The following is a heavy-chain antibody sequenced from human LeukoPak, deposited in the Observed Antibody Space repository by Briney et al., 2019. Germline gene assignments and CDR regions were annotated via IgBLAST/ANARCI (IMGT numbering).Heavy chain of an antibody. J-gene: IGHJ6*03. D-gene: IGHD2-2*01. CDR3: ARDKGSSTFGAYYYYMDV. CDR2: INPNSGGT. CDR1: GYTFTGYY. Sequence: ASVKVSCKASGYTFTGYYMHWVRQAPGQGLEWMGRINPNSGGTNYAQKFQGRVTMTRDTSISTAYMELSRLGSDDTAVYYCARDKGSSTFGAYYYYMDVWGKGTTVTVSS. V-gene: IGHV1-2*06.